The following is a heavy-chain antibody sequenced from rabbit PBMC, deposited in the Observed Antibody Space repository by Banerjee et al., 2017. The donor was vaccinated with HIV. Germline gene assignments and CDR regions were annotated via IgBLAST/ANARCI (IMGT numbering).Heavy chain of an antibody. CDR1: GFSFSSGYD. CDR3: ARAGYVGYGAATGCSL. V-gene: IGHV1S40*01. CDR2: IYGGSSNST. D-gene: IGHD6-1*01. J-gene: IGHJ3*01. Sequence: QSLEESGGDLVKPGASLTLTCKASGFSFSSGYDMCWVRQAPGKGLEWIACIYGGSSNSTYYTSWAQGRFTISKTSSTTVTLRVTSLTAADTATYFCARAGYVGYGAATGCSLWGQGTLVTVS.